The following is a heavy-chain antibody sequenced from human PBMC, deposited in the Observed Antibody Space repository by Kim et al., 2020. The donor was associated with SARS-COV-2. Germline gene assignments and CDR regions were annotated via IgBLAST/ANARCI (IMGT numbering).Heavy chain of an antibody. Sequence: ASVKVSCKASGYTFTGYYMHWVRQAPGQGLEWMGRINPNSGGTNYAQKFQGRVTMTRDTSISTAYMELSRLRSDDTAVYYCARGLVGALGLFDYWGQGTLVTVSS. CDR1: GYTFTGYY. CDR3: ARGLVGALGLFDY. CDR2: INPNSGGT. V-gene: IGHV1-2*06. J-gene: IGHJ4*02. D-gene: IGHD1-26*01.